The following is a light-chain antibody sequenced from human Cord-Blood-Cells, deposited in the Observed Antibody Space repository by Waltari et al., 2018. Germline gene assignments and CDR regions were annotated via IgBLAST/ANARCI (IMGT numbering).Light chain of an antibody. Sequence: QSVLTQPPSASGTPGQRVTISCSGSSSNIGSNTVNWYQQLPGTAPKLLIYRNNQRPSGVPDRFSGSKSGTSASLAISGLQAEDEADYYCAAWDDSLNGYVFGTETKVTVL. J-gene: IGLJ1*01. CDR2: RNN. CDR3: AAWDDSLNGYV. CDR1: SSNIGSNT. V-gene: IGLV1-44*01.